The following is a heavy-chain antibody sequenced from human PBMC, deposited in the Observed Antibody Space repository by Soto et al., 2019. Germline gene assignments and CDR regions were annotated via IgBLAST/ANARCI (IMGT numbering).Heavy chain of an antibody. J-gene: IGHJ5*02. CDR1: GFTFSSYA. V-gene: IGHV3-23*01. CDR2: ISGSGGST. Sequence: QPGWSLRLSCAASGFTFSSYAMSWVRQAPGKGLDWVSAISGSGGSTYYADSVKGRFTISRDNSKNTLYLQMNSLRAEDTAVYYCAKSLQVREYQLLSTNWFDPWGQGTLVTVSS. D-gene: IGHD2-2*01. CDR3: AKSLQVREYQLLSTNWFDP.